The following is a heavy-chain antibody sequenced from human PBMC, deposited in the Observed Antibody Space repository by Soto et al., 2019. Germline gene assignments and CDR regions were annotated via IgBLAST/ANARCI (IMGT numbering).Heavy chain of an antibody. Sequence: QVQLQESGPGLVKPSETLSLICTVSGGSISSYYWSWIRQPPGKGLEWIGYIYYSGSTNYNPSLKSRVTISVDTSKNQFSLKLSSVTAADTAVYYCARDSADSSGYSFDYWGQGTLVTVSS. CDR3: ARDSADSSGYSFDY. CDR1: GGSISSYY. CDR2: IYYSGST. D-gene: IGHD3-22*01. V-gene: IGHV4-59*01. J-gene: IGHJ4*02.